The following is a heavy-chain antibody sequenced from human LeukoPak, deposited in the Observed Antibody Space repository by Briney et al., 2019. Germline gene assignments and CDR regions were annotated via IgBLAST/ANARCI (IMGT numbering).Heavy chain of an antibody. D-gene: IGHD6-19*01. Sequence: PGGSLRLSCATSGFTFSSYAMSWVRQAPGKGLEWVSVISGSGGSTYYADSVKGRFTISRDNSENTLYLQMNSLRAEDTAVYYCAKKYSSGFFDYWGQGTLVTVSS. CDR3: AKKYSSGFFDY. CDR1: GFTFSSYA. CDR2: ISGSGGST. J-gene: IGHJ4*02. V-gene: IGHV3-23*01.